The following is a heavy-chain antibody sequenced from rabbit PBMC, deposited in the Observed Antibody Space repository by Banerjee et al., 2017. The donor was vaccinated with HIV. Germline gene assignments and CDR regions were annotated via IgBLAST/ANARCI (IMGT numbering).Heavy chain of an antibody. CDR3: GRDRDGDAGYGSLAL. Sequence: QEQLVESGGGLVQPEGSLTLTCKASGSDISSNAMCWVRQAPGKGLELIACIYSSNGDKWYASWVNGRFTISRSTSLNTVGLKMTSLTVADAATYFCGRDRDGDAGYGSLALLGPGTLVT. J-gene: IGHJ4*01. CDR2: IYSSNGDK. D-gene: IGHD6-1*01. CDR1: GSDISSNA. V-gene: IGHV1S47*01.